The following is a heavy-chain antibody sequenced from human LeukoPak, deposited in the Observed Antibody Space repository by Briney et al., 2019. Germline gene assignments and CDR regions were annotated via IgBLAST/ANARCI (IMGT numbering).Heavy chain of an antibody. J-gene: IGHJ4*02. Sequence: SQTLSLTCTVSGGSISSGDYYWSWIRQPPGKGLEWIGYIYYSGSAYYNPSLKSRVTISVDPSKTQLSLKLSSVTAADTAVYYCARAKGYSYGPFDYWGQGTLVTVSS. CDR1: GGSISSGDYY. CDR3: ARAKGYSYGPFDY. D-gene: IGHD5-18*01. CDR2: IYYSGSA. V-gene: IGHV4-30-4*08.